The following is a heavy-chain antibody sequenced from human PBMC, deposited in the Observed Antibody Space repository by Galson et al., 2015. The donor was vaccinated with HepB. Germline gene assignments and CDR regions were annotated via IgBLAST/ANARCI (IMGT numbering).Heavy chain of an antibody. D-gene: IGHD6-19*01. CDR3: AKDMGGLKIPLIAVAGTLLDY. J-gene: IGHJ4*02. CDR1: GFTFSSYA. V-gene: IGHV3-23*01. Sequence: SLRLSCAASGFTFSSYAMSWVRQAPGKGLEWVSAISGSGGSTYYADSVKGRFTISRDNSKNTLYLQMNSLRAEDTAVYYCAKDMGGLKIPLIAVAGTLLDYWGQGTLVTVSS. CDR2: ISGSGGST.